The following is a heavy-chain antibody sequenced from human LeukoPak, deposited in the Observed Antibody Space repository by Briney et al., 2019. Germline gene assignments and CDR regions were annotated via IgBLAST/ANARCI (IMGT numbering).Heavy chain of an antibody. CDR2: IYYSGNT. D-gene: IGHD6-13*01. J-gene: IGHJ4*02. CDR3: ARSLSWAAAAGTDY. CDR1: GVSISSSNSY. Sequence: SETLSLTCTVSGVSISSSNSYWGWIRPPPGKGLEWIGSIYYSGNTYYNASLKSQVSISIDTSKNQFSLKLSSVTAADTAVYYCARSLSWAAAAGTDYWGQGTLVTVSS. V-gene: IGHV4-39*07.